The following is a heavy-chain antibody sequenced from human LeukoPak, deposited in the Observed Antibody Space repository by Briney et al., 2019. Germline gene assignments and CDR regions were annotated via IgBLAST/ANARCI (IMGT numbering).Heavy chain of an antibody. V-gene: IGHV1-24*01. CDR2: FDPEDGET. J-gene: IGHJ5*02. D-gene: IGHD3-22*01. CDR1: GYTLTELS. CDR3: ARSKARIVVVITGCDP. Sequence: ASVKVSCKVSGYTLTELSMHWVRQAPGKGLEWMGGFDPEDGETIYAQKFQGRVTMTEDTSTDTAYMELSRIRSDDTAVYYCARSKARIVVVITGCDPWGQGTLVTVSS.